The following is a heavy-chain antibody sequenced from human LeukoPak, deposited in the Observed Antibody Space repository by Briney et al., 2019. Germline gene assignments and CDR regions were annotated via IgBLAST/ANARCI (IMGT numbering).Heavy chain of an antibody. CDR2: ISSSGSTI. J-gene: IGHJ3*02. CDR3: ASTFSSSTDAFDI. V-gene: IGHV3-11*01. D-gene: IGHD6-6*01. Sequence: GSLRLSCAASGFTFSDYYMSWICQAPGKGLEWVSYISSSGSTIYYADSVKGRFTISRDNAKNSLYLQMNSLRAEDTAVYYCASTFSSSTDAFDIWGQGTMVTVSS. CDR1: GFTFSDYY.